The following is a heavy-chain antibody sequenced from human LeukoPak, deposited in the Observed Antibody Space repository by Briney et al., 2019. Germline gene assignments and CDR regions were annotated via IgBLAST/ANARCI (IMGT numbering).Heavy chain of an antibody. V-gene: IGHV3-74*01. J-gene: IGHJ4*02. Sequence: GGSLRLSCAASGFTFSNAWMNWVRQAPGKGLVWVSRSNEDGSTTNYADSVKGRFTISRDNAKNTLYLQMNSLTDEDTAVYYCVRDLGGRSGHWGQGTLVTVSS. CDR1: GFTFSNAW. CDR2: SNEDGSTT. CDR3: VRDLGGRSGH. D-gene: IGHD1-26*01.